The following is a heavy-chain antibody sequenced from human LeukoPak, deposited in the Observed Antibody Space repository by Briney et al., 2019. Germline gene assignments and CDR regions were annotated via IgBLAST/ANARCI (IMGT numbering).Heavy chain of an antibody. CDR1: GGSISSYY. V-gene: IGHV4-4*07. Sequence: SETLSLTCTVSGGSISSYYWSWIRQPPGKGLEWIGRIYTSGSTNYNPSLKSRVTMSVDTSKNQFSLKLSSVTAADTAVYYCARDKKSHDFWSGYPYYFDYWGQGTLVTVSS. D-gene: IGHD3-3*01. CDR3: ARDKKSHDFWSGYPYYFDY. J-gene: IGHJ4*02. CDR2: IYTSGST.